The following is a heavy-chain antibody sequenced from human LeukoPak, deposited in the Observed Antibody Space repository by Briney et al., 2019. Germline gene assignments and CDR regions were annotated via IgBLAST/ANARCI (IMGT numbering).Heavy chain of an antibody. CDR1: GYTFTSYD. Sequence: ASVKVSCKASGYTFTSYDINWVRQAPGQGLEWMGWINTNTGNPTYAQGFTGRFVFSLDTSVSTAYLQISSLKAEDTAVYYCARGGTDYYDSSGYYYGGYWGQGTLVTVSS. CDR2: INTNTGNP. J-gene: IGHJ4*02. D-gene: IGHD3-22*01. V-gene: IGHV7-4-1*02. CDR3: ARGGTDYYDSSGYYYGGY.